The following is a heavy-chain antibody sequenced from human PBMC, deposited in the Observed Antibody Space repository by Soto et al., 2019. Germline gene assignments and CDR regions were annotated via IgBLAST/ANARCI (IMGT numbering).Heavy chain of an antibody. Sequence: QVQLLESGGGVVQPGRSLRLSCAASGFTFSSYGMNWVRQAPGKGLEWVAVISYDGSNKYYADSVKGRFTIYRDNSKNQRDLQMHNLKAEDTDVYYCAKDKGIAAAGPLKYYYYNGMDVWGQGTTVTVFS. CDR1: GFTFSSYG. CDR2: ISYDGSNK. V-gene: IGHV3-30*18. J-gene: IGHJ6*02. D-gene: IGHD6-13*01. CDR3: AKDKGIAAAGPLKYYYYNGMDV.